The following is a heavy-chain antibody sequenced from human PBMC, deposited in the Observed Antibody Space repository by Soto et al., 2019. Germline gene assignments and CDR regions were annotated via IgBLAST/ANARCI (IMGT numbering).Heavy chain of an antibody. D-gene: IGHD5-12*01. Sequence: QVQLVQSGAEVKKPGSSVKVSCTASGGTFSSYAISWVRQAPGQGLEWMGGIIPIFGTANYAQKLQGRVTITADKSTSTADMERSSLRSEDTAVYYCARDSNGYSGYDRPSLYYFDYWGQGTLVTVSS. CDR1: GGTFSSYA. J-gene: IGHJ4*02. V-gene: IGHV1-69*06. CDR3: ARDSNGYSGYDRPSLYYFDY. CDR2: IIPIFGTA.